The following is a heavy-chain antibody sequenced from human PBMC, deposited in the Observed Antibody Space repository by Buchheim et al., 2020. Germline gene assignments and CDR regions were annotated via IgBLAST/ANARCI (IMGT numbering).Heavy chain of an antibody. Sequence: VQLVESGGGLVKPGGSLRLSCAASGFTFSDFYMNWIRQAPGKGLEWVSYISGSTSYANYADSVKGRFTISRDNAKNSVYLQMNSLRAEDTAVYFCARALGDYVWGTYPPDYWGQGIL. CDR1: GFTFSDFY. V-gene: IGHV3-11*05. D-gene: IGHD3-16*01. CDR2: ISGSTSYA. J-gene: IGHJ4*02. CDR3: ARALGDYVWGTYPPDY.